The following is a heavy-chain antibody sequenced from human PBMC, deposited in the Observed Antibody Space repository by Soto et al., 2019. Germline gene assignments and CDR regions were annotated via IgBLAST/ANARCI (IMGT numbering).Heavy chain of an antibody. CDR2: IYSGGST. CDR3: ARDYYYDSSGYRYYFDY. Sequence: GGSLRLSCAASGFTVSSNYMSWVRQAPGKGLEWVSVIYSGGSTYYADSVKGRFTISRDNSKNTLYLQMNSLRAEGTAVYYCARDYYYDSSGYRYYFDYWGQGTLVTVSS. CDR1: GFTVSSNY. J-gene: IGHJ4*02. V-gene: IGHV3-53*01. D-gene: IGHD3-22*01.